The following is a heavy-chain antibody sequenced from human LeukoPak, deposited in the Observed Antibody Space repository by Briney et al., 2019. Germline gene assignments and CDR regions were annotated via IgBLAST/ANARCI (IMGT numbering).Heavy chain of an antibody. CDR1: GGSFSGYY. CDR3: ATAPGYDFWSGYYN. Sequence: SETLSLTCAVYGGSFSGYYWSWIRQPPGKGLEWIGEINHSGSTNYNPSLKSRVTISVDTSKNLFSLKLSSVTAADTAVYYCATAPGYDFWSGYYNWGQGTLVTVSS. V-gene: IGHV4-34*01. J-gene: IGHJ4*02. D-gene: IGHD3-3*01. CDR2: INHSGST.